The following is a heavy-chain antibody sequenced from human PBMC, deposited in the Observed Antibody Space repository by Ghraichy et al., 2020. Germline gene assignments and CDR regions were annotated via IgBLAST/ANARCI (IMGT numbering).Heavy chain of an antibody. J-gene: IGHJ4*02. CDR2: ISSSSSFI. CDR1: GFTFSSYS. CDR3: ARGPERWLHGAHDY. Sequence: GGSLRLSCAASGFTFSSYSMNWVRQAPGMGLEWVSSISSSSSFIYYADSVKGRFTISRDNAKNSLSLQMNSLRVEDTAVYYCARGPERWLHGAHDYWGQGTLVIVSS. D-gene: IGHD5-24*01. V-gene: IGHV3-21*01.